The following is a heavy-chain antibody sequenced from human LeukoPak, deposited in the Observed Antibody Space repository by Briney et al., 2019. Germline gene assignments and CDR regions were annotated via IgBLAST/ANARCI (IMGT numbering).Heavy chain of an antibody. J-gene: IGHJ4*02. Sequence: SETLSLTCAVYGGSFSGYYWSWIRQPPGKGLEWIGEINHSGSTNYNPSLKSRVTISVDTSKNQFSLKLSSVTAADTAVYYCARAPPYGSGSYPFDYWGEGTLVTVSS. CDR3: ARAPPYGSGSYPFDY. CDR1: GGSFSGYY. CDR2: INHSGST. V-gene: IGHV4-34*01. D-gene: IGHD3-10*01.